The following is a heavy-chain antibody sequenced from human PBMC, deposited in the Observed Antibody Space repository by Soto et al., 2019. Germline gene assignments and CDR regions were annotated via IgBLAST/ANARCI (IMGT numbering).Heavy chain of an antibody. Sequence: QVQLVQSGAQVKKPGASVKVSCKASGYTFDNYALHWVRQAPGRRLEWMGWIHAGNGYTKHSQSVQGRVTLTWDTFAITVHLDLSSLRSEDTAVYYCAIVQYSGYDFKLAFDLWGQGTMVTVSS. CDR1: GYTFDNYA. D-gene: IGHD5-12*01. J-gene: IGHJ3*01. V-gene: IGHV1-3*01. CDR2: IHAGNGYT. CDR3: AIVQYSGYDFKLAFDL.